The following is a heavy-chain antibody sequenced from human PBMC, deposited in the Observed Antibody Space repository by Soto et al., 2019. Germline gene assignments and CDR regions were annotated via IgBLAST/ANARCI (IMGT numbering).Heavy chain of an antibody. CDR2: IYYSGST. D-gene: IGHD3-10*01. CDR1: GGSISSGGYY. J-gene: IGHJ5*02. CDR3: GSVARMRYEDGSGSYYQRYNWFAH. V-gene: IGHV4-31*03. Sequence: QVQLQESGPGLVKPSQTLSLTCTVSGGSISSGGYYWSWIRQHPGKGLEWIGYIYYSGSTYYNPSLKSRVTIPVDTSKNQAARKLSSVTATDSAVYYSGSVARMRYEDGSGSYYQRYNWFAHSGQGTLVTVSS.